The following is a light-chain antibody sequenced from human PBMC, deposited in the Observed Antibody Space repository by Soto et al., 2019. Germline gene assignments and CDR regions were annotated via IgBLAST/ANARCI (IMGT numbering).Light chain of an antibody. Sequence: VMTQAPATLSVSPGERATLSCRASQTINNNVAWYQLKDGQVPRLVIYGASSRATGIPDRFSGSGSGTDFTLTISRLEPEDFAVYYCQQYGSSPWTFGQGTKVDIK. J-gene: IGKJ1*01. CDR1: QTINNN. CDR2: GAS. V-gene: IGKV3-20*01. CDR3: QQYGSSPWT.